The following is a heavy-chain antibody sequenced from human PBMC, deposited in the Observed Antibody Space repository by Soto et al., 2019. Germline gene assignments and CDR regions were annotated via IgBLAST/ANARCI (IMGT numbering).Heavy chain of an antibody. V-gene: IGHV4-59*01. CDR2: IYYSGST. J-gene: IGHJ4*02. CDR1: GGSISSYY. D-gene: IGHD2-15*01. Sequence: QVQLQESGPGLVKPSETLSLTCTVSGGSISSYYWSWIRQPPGKGLEWIGYIYYSGSTNYNPSLKSRVTIAVDTSKNQFSLKLSSVTAAYTAVYYCGGGIDYWGQGTLVTVSS. CDR3: GGGIDY.